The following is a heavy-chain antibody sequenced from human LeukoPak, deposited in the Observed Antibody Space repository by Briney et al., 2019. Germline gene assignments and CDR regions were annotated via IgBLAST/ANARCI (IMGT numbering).Heavy chain of an antibody. Sequence: SETLSLTCTVSGGSISSGGYYWSWIRQHPGKGLEWIGYIYYSGSTYYNPSLKSRVTISVDTSKNQFSLKLSSVTAADTAVYYCARVGILTGYLGYWGQGTLVTVSS. D-gene: IGHD3-9*01. CDR1: GGSISSGGYY. V-gene: IGHV4-31*03. CDR2: IYYSGST. J-gene: IGHJ4*02. CDR3: ARVGILTGYLGY.